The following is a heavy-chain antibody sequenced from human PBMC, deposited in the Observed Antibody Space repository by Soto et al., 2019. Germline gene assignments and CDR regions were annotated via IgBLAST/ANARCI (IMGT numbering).Heavy chain of an antibody. Sequence: EVQLVESGGGLVQPGGSLRLSCVASGFTFNYYWMHWVRQAPGKGLVWVSRIQSDGSSPDYVDSVKGRFTISRDNAKNTLYLQMNNLRAADTAVYYCARRGDPDYWGQGTLVTVSS. CDR2: IQSDGSSP. CDR3: ARRGDPDY. V-gene: IGHV3-74*01. CDR1: GFTFNYYW. J-gene: IGHJ4*02. D-gene: IGHD2-21*02.